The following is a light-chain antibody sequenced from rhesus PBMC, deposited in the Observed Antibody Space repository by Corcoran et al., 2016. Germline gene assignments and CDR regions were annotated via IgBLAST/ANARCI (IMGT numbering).Light chain of an antibody. CDR1: RSDIGGYNY. V-gene: IGLV2S9*01. CDR2: DVS. J-gene: IGLJ1*01. Sequence: QSALTQPPSVSKSLGKSVTISCTGTRSDIGGYNYVSWYQQHPGTTPRLLSYDVSKRPSGVSDRFSGSKSGNTASLNIAGLQAEVEANLYCCSYRSDSSFVFGVVTRLTVL. CDR3: CSYRSDSSFV.